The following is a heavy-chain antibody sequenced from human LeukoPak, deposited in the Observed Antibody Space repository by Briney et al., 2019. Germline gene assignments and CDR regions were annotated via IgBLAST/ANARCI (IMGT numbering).Heavy chain of an antibody. CDR2: INPNSGGT. CDR1: GYTFTGYY. J-gene: IGHJ4*02. V-gene: IGHV1-2*06. Sequence: VASVTVSCKASGYTFTGYYMHWVRQAPGQGLEWMGRINPNSGGTNYAQKFQGRVTMTRDTSISTAYMELSRLSSDDTAMYYCARGRVVWGSYRYTDYWGQGTLVTVSS. CDR3: ARGRVVWGSYRYTDY. D-gene: IGHD3-16*02.